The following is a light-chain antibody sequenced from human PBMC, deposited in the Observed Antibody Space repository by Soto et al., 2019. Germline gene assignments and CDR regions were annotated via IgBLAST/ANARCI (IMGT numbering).Light chain of an antibody. J-gene: IGKJ1*01. CDR3: QHYNSYSEA. Sequence: DIVLTQSPAPLSLSPGERATLSCMASQSVSSNLAWYQQKPGQAPRLLIYGASTRATGIPARFSGSGSGTEFTLTISSLQPDDVATYYCQHYNSYSEAFGQGTKVDIK. CDR2: GAS. V-gene: IGKV3-15*01. CDR1: QSVSSN.